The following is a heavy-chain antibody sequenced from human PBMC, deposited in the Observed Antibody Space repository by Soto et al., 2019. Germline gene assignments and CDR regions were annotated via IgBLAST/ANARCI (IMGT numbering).Heavy chain of an antibody. D-gene: IGHD2-2*01. CDR3: ARDGLGYCSSTSCYSRGYYYYYGMDV. CDR1: GFTFSSYS. V-gene: IGHV3-21*01. Sequence: GGSLRLSCAASGFTFSSYSMNWVRQAPGKGLEWVSSISSSSSYIYYADSVKGRFTISRDNAKNSLYLQMNSLRAEDTAVYYCARDGLGYCSSTSCYSRGYYYYYGMDVWGQGTTVTVSS. J-gene: IGHJ6*02. CDR2: ISSSSSYI.